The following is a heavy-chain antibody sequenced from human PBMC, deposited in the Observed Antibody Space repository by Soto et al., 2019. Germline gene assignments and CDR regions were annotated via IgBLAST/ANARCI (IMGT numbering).Heavy chain of an antibody. V-gene: IGHV3-7*01. CDR1: GFTFSTYW. Sequence: GGSLRLSCAATGFTFSTYWMSWVRQPPGKGLEWVANMNPDGSERHYVDSVEGRFTISRDNANNLLFLHMNSLRVEDTAVYYCARDPSFGALDYWGQGALVTVS. CDR3: ARDPSFGALDY. CDR2: MNPDGSER. D-gene: IGHD3-10*01. J-gene: IGHJ4*02.